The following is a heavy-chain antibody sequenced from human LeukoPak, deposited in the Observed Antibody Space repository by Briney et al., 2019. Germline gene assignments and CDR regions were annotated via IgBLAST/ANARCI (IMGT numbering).Heavy chain of an antibody. V-gene: IGHV1-18*01. CDR1: GYTFTSYG. D-gene: IGHD6-13*01. J-gene: IGHJ4*02. CDR2: ISAYNGNT. Sequence: ASVKVSCKASGYTFTSYGISWVRQAPGQGLEWMGWISAYNGNTNYAQKLQSRVTMTTDASTSTAYMELRSLRSDDTAVYYCGIAAAGTPIIYWGQGTLVTVSS. CDR3: GIAAAGTPIIY.